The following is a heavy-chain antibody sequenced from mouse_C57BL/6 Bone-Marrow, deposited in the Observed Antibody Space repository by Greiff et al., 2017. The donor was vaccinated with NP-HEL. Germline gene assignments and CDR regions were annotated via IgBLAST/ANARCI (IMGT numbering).Heavy chain of an antibody. Sequence: VQLQQSGAELARPGASVKMSCKASGYTFTSYTMHWVKQRPGQGLEWIGYINPSSGYTKYNQKFKDKATLTADKSSITAYMQLSSLTSEDSAVYYCARFYCSSYNYAMDYWGQGTSVTVSS. D-gene: IGHD1-1*01. V-gene: IGHV1-4*01. CDR3: ARFYCSSYNYAMDY. CDR1: GYTFTSYT. J-gene: IGHJ4*01. CDR2: INPSSGYT.